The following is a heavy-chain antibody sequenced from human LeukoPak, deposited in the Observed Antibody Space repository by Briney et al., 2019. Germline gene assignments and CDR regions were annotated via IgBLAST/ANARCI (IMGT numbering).Heavy chain of an antibody. D-gene: IGHD2-2*01. V-gene: IGHV4-61*02. J-gene: IGHJ5*02. Sequence: PPETLSLTCIVPVGSISSGSYCWGWIRQPAGRGLEWIGRIFASGSTNYNPSLKSRVTISVDTSKNQFSLKLSSVTAADTAVYYCAREDVVVPAAPRGNWFDPWGQGTLVTVSS. CDR1: VGSISSGSYC. CDR2: IFASGST. CDR3: AREDVVVPAAPRGNWFDP.